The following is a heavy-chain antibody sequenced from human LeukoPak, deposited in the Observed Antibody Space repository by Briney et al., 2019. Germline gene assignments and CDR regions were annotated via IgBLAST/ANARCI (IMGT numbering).Heavy chain of an antibody. J-gene: IGHJ4*02. V-gene: IGHV3-49*04. Sequence: GGSLRLSCAASGFTFSNAWMSWVRQAPGKGLEWVGFIRSKIYGGTPEYAAPVKGRFTISRDDSKGVAYLQMDSLTTEDTAVYYCTRDQTPYYWGQGTLVTVSS. CDR2: IRSKIYGGTP. CDR3: TRDQTPYY. CDR1: GFTFSNAW.